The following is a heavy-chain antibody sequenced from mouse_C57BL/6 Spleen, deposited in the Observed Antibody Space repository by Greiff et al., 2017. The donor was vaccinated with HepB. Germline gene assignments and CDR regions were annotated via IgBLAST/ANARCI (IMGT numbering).Heavy chain of an antibody. CDR3: ARMGDYDVRYAMDY. D-gene: IGHD2-4*01. Sequence: QVQLKQSGPELVKPGASVKISCKASGYAFSSSWMNWVKQSPGKGLEWIGRIYPGDGDTNYNGKFKGKATLTADKSSSTAYMQLSSLTSEDSAVYFCARMGDYDVRYAMDYWGQGTSVTVSS. J-gene: IGHJ4*01. CDR2: IYPGDGDT. CDR1: GYAFSSSW. V-gene: IGHV1-82*01.